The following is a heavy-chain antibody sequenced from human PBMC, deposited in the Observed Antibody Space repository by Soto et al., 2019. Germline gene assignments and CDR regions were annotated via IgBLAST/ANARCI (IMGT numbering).Heavy chain of an antibody. J-gene: IGHJ6*02. CDR1: GFTFSRYA. CDR3: AKHLGTMKDSGMDV. V-gene: IGHV3-23*01. D-gene: IGHD3-22*01. Sequence: PGGSLRLSCAASGFTFSRYAMSWVRQAPGKGLEWVSAISGSGGSTYYADSVKGRFTISRDNSKNTLYLQMNSLRAEDTAVYYCAKHLGTMKDSGMDVWGQGTTVTVSS. CDR2: ISGSGGST.